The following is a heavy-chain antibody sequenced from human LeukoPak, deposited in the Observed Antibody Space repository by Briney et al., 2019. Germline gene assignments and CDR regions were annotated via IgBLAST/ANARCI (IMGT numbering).Heavy chain of an antibody. V-gene: IGHV1-18*01. CDR2: ISAYNGNT. CDR3: ARDGTYTYGDYYFDY. Sequence: ASVKVSCKASGYTFTSYGISWVRQAPGQGLEWMGWISAYNGNTNYAQKLQGRVTMTTDTSTSTAYMELRSLRSDDTAVYYCARDGTYTYGDYYFDYWGQGTLVTVSS. J-gene: IGHJ4*02. CDR1: GYTFTSYG. D-gene: IGHD4-17*01.